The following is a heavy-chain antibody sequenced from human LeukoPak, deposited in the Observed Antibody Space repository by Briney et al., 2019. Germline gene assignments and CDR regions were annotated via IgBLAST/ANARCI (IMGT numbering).Heavy chain of an antibody. CDR3: AREGDHGYFDY. CDR2: IYYSGST. V-gene: IGHV4-59*01. D-gene: IGHD3-16*01. Sequence: SETLSLTCTVSGGSISSYYWSWIRQPPGKGLEWIGCIYYSGSTNYNPSLKSRVTISVDTSKNQFSLKLSSVTAADTAVYYCAREGDHGYFDYWGQGTLVTVSS. CDR1: GGSISSYY. J-gene: IGHJ4*02.